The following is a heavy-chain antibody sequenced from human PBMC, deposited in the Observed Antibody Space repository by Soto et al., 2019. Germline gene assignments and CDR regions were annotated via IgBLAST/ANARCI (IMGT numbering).Heavy chain of an antibody. D-gene: IGHD2-2*01. CDR2: INHSGST. CDR3: AGLFPIVVVPAANDY. Sequence: PSETLSLTCAVYGGSFSGYYWSWIRQPPGKGLEWIGEINHSGSTNYNPSLKSRVTISVDTSKNQFSLKLSSVTAADTAVYYCAGLFPIVVVPAANDYWGQGTLVTVSS. CDR1: GGSFSGYY. J-gene: IGHJ4*02. V-gene: IGHV4-34*01.